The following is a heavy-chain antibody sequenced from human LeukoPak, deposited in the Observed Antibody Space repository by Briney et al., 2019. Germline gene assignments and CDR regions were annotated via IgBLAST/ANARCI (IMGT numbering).Heavy chain of an antibody. V-gene: IGHV1-46*01. D-gene: IGHD6-6*01. CDR2: INPSGGST. J-gene: IGHJ6*03. CDR3: ARDLSRRGLYSSSSDYYYMDV. Sequence: GASVKVSCKASGYTFTSYGISWVRQAPGQGLEWMGIINPSGGSTSYAQKFQGRVTMTRDTSTSTVYMELSSLRSEDTAVYYCARDLSRRGLYSSSSDYYYMDVWGKGTTVTVSS. CDR1: GYTFTSYG.